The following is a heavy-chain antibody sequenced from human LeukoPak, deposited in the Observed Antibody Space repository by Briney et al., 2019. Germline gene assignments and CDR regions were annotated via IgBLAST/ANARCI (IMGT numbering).Heavy chain of an antibody. J-gene: IGHJ4*02. CDR3: ARRGHGYGSPFDY. D-gene: IGHD5-18*01. CDR1: GFTVSSNY. CDR2: IYPNGNT. V-gene: IGHV3-66*04. Sequence: SGGSLRLSCAASGFTVSSNYMNWVRQAPGKGLEWVSMIYPNGNTFYTNSVKGRLTISRDNSKNTLDLQMSSLRAEDTAVYYCARRGHGYGSPFDYWGQGTLVTVSS.